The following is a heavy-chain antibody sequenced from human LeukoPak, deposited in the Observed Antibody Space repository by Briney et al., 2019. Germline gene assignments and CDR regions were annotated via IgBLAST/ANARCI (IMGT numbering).Heavy chain of an antibody. J-gene: IGHJ4*02. D-gene: IGHD3-16*01. CDR1: GDPMSRYY. Sequence: PSETLSLTCTASGDPMSRYYWSWIRQPPGKGLEWIGYIYYSGSTNYNPSLKSRVTMSVDTSKNKFSLNLSSVTAADTAVYYCARGGKYYDYVWGSYIFDYWGQGTLVTVSS. V-gene: IGHV4-59*01. CDR2: IYYSGST. CDR3: ARGGKYYDYVWGSYIFDY.